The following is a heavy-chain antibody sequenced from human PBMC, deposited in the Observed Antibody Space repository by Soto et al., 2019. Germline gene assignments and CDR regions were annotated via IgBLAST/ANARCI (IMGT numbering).Heavy chain of an antibody. CDR3: ARDL. Sequence: SDTLSLTCTVSGDSISSADYYCSWMRQTPWKGLEWIGHIFYSGTTYYNPSLKSRLTISVDTSKNHFSLRLTSVTAADTAVYYCARDLW. CDR1: GDSISSADYY. J-gene: IGHJ2*01. CDR2: IFYSGTT. V-gene: IGHV4-30-4*02.